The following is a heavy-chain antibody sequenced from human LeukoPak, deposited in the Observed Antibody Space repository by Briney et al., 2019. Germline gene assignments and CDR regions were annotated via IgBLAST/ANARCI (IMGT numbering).Heavy chain of an antibody. J-gene: IGHJ6*03. CDR2: ISGDGGST. CDR3: AKDSDYSNGYYMDV. D-gene: IGHD4-11*01. Sequence: TGGSLRLSCAASGFTFDDYAMHWVRQAPGKGLEWVSRISGDGGSTYYADSVKGRFTISRDNSKNSLYLQMNSLRTEDTALYYCAKDSDYSNGYYMDVWGKGTTVTVSS. V-gene: IGHV3-43*02. CDR1: GFTFDDYA.